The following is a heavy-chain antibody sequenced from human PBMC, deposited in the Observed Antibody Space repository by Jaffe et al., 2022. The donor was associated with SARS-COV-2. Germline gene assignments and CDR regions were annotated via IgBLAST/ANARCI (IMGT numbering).Heavy chain of an antibody. D-gene: IGHD3-22*01. Sequence: QVQLQESGPGLVKPSETLSLTCTVSGGSISSYYWSWIRQPPGKGLEWIGYIYYSGSTNYNPSLKSRVTISVDTSKNQFSLKLSSVTAADTAVYYCARHRLRYYDSSGNVGYFDYWGQGTLVTVSS. CDR1: GGSISSYY. J-gene: IGHJ4*02. CDR3: ARHRLRYYDSSGNVGYFDY. V-gene: IGHV4-59*08. CDR2: IYYSGST.